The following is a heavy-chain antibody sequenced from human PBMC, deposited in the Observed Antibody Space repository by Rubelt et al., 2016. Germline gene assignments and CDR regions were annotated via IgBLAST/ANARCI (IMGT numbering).Heavy chain of an antibody. D-gene: IGHD5-12*01. V-gene: IGHV4-34*01. CDR1: GGSFRDYY. Sequence: QVQLQQWGAGLLKPSETLSLSCAVYGGSFRDYYWSWIRQSPGKGLEWIGEINHSGSTNVNPSLKSRVTISVDTSKNQFSRKRRSVTAADAAVYSCARANNGYDYPWGQGTLVTVSS. J-gene: IGHJ5*02. CDR3: ARANNGYDYP. CDR2: INHSGST.